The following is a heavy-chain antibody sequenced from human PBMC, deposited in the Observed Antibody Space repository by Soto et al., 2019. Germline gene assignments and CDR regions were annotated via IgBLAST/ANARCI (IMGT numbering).Heavy chain of an antibody. CDR2: TYYSGST. CDR1: GDSISSSDYY. Sequence: SETLSLTCTVSGDSISSSDYYWGWIRQPPGKGLEWIGYTYYSGSTYYNPSLKSRVTISVDTSKNQFSLKLSSVTAADTAVYYCARELWFGEYNWFDPWGQGTLVTVPQ. J-gene: IGHJ5*02. CDR3: ARELWFGEYNWFDP. V-gene: IGHV4-30-4*08. D-gene: IGHD3-10*01.